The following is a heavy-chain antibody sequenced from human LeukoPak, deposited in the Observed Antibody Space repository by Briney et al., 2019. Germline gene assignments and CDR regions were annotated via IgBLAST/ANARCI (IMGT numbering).Heavy chain of an antibody. CDR3: ARDYYDSSGYYSTYYFDY. D-gene: IGHD3-22*01. Sequence: GGSLRLSCAASGFTFSTYWMSWVRQAPGKGLEWVANIKQDGSEKYYVDSVKGRFTISRDNAKNSLHLQMNSLRAEDTAVYYCARDYYDSSGYYSTYYFDYWGPGTLVTVSS. J-gene: IGHJ4*02. V-gene: IGHV3-7*01. CDR1: GFTFSTYW. CDR2: IKQDGSEK.